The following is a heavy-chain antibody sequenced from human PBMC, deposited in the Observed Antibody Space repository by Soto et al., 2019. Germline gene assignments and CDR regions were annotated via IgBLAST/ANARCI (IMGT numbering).Heavy chain of an antibody. Sequence: PSETLSLTCTVSGGSISSSSYYWGWIRQPPGKGLEWIGSIYYSGSTYYNPSLKSRVTISVDTSKNQFSLKLSSVTAADTAVYYCARHVTYYGSGSYWPGLKFYYFDYWGQGTLVTVSS. J-gene: IGHJ4*02. CDR3: ARHVTYYGSGSYWPGLKFYYFDY. V-gene: IGHV4-39*01. CDR1: GGSISSSSYY. CDR2: IYYSGST. D-gene: IGHD3-10*01.